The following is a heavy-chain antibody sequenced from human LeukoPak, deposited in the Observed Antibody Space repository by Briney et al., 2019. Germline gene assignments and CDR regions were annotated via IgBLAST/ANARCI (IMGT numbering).Heavy chain of an antibody. Sequence: SVKVSCKASEGTFSSYAISWVRQAPGQGLEWMGGIIPIFGTANYAQKFQGRVTITTDESTSTAYMELSSLRSEDTAVYYCARDRDQTYSSGWYRAGRYYYYGMDVWGQGTTVTVSS. V-gene: IGHV1-69*05. J-gene: IGHJ6*02. CDR2: IIPIFGTA. CDR3: ARDRDQTYSSGWYRAGRYYYYGMDV. D-gene: IGHD6-19*01. CDR1: EGTFSSYA.